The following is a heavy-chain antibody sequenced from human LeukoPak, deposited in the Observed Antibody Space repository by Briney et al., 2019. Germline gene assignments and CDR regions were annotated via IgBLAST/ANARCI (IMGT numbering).Heavy chain of an antibody. CDR2: IYYSGST. J-gene: IGHJ4*02. V-gene: IGHV4-59*08. D-gene: IGHD3-22*01. CDR3: ARHATYYYDSSGSNYFGY. Sequence: PSETLSLTCTVSGGSISSYYWSWIRQPPGKGLEWIGYIYYSGSTNYNPSLKSRVTISVDTSKNQFSLKLSSVTAADTAVYYCARHATYYYDSSGSNYFGYWGQGTLVTVSS. CDR1: GGSISSYY.